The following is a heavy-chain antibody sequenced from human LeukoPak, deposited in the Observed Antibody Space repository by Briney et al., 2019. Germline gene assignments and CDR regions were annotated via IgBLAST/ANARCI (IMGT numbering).Heavy chain of an antibody. Sequence: GSLRLSCAASGFTVSSNYMSWVRQAPGKGLEWVSVIYSGGSTYYSDSVKGRFTISRDNSKNTLYLQMNSLRAEDTAVYYCARMGPGYYDSSGYPFDYWGQGTLVTVSS. CDR1: GFTVSSNY. D-gene: IGHD3-22*01. V-gene: IGHV3-66*01. CDR3: ARMGPGYYDSSGYPFDY. J-gene: IGHJ4*02. CDR2: IYSGGST.